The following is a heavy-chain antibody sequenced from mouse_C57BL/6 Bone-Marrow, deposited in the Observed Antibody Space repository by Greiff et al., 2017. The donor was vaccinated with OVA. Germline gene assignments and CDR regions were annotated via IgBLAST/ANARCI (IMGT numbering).Heavy chain of an antibody. CDR1: GYTFTSYG. D-gene: IGHD1-1*01. V-gene: IGHV1-81*01. CDR3: ARFITTVVATDYYAMDY. J-gene: IGHJ4*01. Sequence: QVQLKESGAELARPGASVKLSCKASGYTFTSYGISWVKQRTGQGLEWIGEIYPRSGNTYYNEKFKGKATLTADKSSSTAYMELRSLTSEDSAVYFCARFITTVVATDYYAMDYWGQGTSVTVSS. CDR2: IYPRSGNT.